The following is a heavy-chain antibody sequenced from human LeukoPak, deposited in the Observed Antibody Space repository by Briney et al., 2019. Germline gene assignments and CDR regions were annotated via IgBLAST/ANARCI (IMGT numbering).Heavy chain of an antibody. CDR2: ISYDGSNK. J-gene: IGHJ4*02. CDR3: ANLSAQYDILTGYLY. CDR1: GFTFSSYG. V-gene: IGHV3-30*18. D-gene: IGHD3-9*01. Sequence: VQHGRSLRLSCAASGFTFSSYGMHWVRQAPGKGREWVAVISYDGSNKYYADSVKGRFTISRDNSKNTLYLQRNSLTADDTAVYYCANLSAQYDILTGYLYWGQGTLVTVSS.